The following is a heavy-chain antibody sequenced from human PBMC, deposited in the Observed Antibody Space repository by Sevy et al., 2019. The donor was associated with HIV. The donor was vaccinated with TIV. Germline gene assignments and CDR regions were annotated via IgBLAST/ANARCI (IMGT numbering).Heavy chain of an antibody. V-gene: IGHV4-34*01. D-gene: IGHD6-13*01. CDR3: ARVDSSSFLFDY. CDR1: GGSFSGYY. CDR2: INHSGST. Sequence: SETLSLTCAVYGGSFSGYYWSWIRQPPGKGLEWIGEINHSGSTNYNPSLKSRVTISVDTSKNQFSLKLSSVTAADTAVYYCARVDSSSFLFDYWGQGTLVTVSS. J-gene: IGHJ4*02.